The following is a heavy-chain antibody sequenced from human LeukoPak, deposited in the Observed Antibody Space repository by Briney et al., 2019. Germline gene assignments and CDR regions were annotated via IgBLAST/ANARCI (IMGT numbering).Heavy chain of an antibody. D-gene: IGHD2-2*01. V-gene: IGHV4-59*01. J-gene: IGHJ5*02. Sequence: SETLSLTCTVSGGSISSYYWSWIRQPPGKGLEWIGYIYYSGSTNYNPSLKSRVTISVDTSKNQFSLKLSSVTAADTAMYYCARGAAGGYCSSTSCYNWFGPWGQGTLVTVSS. CDR3: ARGAAGGYCSSTSCYNWFGP. CDR1: GGSISSYY. CDR2: IYYSGST.